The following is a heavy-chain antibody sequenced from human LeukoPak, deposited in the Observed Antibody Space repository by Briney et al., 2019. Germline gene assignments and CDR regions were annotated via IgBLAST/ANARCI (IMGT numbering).Heavy chain of an antibody. D-gene: IGHD1-7*01. V-gene: IGHV3-11*04. CDR2: ISSSGSTI. CDR3: AREELRNYYYMDV. CDR1: GFTFSDYY. Sequence: GGSLRLSCAASGFTFSDYYMSWIRQAPGKGLEWVSYISSSGSTIYYADSVKGRFTISRDNAKNSLYLQMNSLRAEDTAVYYCAREELRNYYYMDVWGKGTTVTVSS. J-gene: IGHJ6*03.